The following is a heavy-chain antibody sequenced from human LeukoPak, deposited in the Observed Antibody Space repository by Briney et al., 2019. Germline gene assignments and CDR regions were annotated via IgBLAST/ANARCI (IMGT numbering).Heavy chain of an antibody. CDR3: ATVFGY. V-gene: IGHV3-74*01. CDR2: MNQDGSDT. Sequence: GGSLTLSCAVSGFTLSSDWMHWVRQAPGKGLEWVSRMNQDGSDTSYAASVKGRFTISRDNAKNTVYLQMNSLRAEDSAVYYCATVFGYWGQGTLVTVSS. CDR1: GFTLSSDW. J-gene: IGHJ4*02.